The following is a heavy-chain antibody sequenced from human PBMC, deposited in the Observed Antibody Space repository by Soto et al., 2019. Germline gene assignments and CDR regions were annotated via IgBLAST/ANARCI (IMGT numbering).Heavy chain of an antibody. D-gene: IGHD4-17*01. V-gene: IGHV3-23*01. CDR1: GFTFSSYA. CDR3: AKDPPHDYGDSLISSEYFQH. CDR2: ISGSGGST. Sequence: EVQLLESGGGLVQPGGSLRLSCAASGFTFSSYAMSWVRQAPGKGLEWVSAISGSGGSTYYADSVKGRFTIFKDNSKNSLYLQMNSLRAEDTAVYYCAKDPPHDYGDSLISSEYFQHWGQGTLVTVSS. J-gene: IGHJ1*01.